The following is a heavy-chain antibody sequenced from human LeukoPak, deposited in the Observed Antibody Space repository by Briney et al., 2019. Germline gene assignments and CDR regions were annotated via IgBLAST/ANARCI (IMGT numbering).Heavy chain of an antibody. V-gene: IGHV4-59*08. D-gene: IGHD2-2*01. CDR3: ARVTSSYDAFDI. CDR2: IYYSGST. J-gene: IGHJ3*02. CDR1: GGSISSYN. Sequence: PSETLSLTCTVSGGSISSYNWRWIRQPPGKGLECIGYIYYSGSTNYNPSLKSRVTISVDTSKNQFSLKLSSVTAADTAVYYCARVTSSYDAFDIWGQGTMVTVSS.